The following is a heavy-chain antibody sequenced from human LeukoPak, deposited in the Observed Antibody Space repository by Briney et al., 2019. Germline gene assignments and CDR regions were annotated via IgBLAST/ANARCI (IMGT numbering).Heavy chain of an antibody. CDR1: GYTFTSYD. D-gene: IGHD6-13*01. V-gene: IGHV1-8*01. CDR3: ARAGYSSSWYTGDAFDI. Sequence: ASVKVSCKASGYTFTSYDINWVRQATGQGVEWMGWMNPNSGNTGYAQKFQGRVTMTRNTSISTAYMELSSLRSEDTAVYYCARAGYSSSWYTGDAFDIWGQGTMVTVSS. J-gene: IGHJ3*02. CDR2: MNPNSGNT.